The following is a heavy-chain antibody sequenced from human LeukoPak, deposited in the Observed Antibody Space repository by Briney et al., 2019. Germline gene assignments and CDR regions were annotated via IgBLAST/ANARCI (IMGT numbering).Heavy chain of an antibody. D-gene: IGHD3-3*01. CDR3: AGTRDLLEWLSFDY. Sequence: PSETLSLTCTVSGGSISSYYWSWIRQPAGKGLEWIGRIYTSGGTNDNPSLKSRVTMSVDTSRNQFSLKLSSVTAADTAVYYCAGTRDLLEWLSFDYWGQGTLVTVSS. J-gene: IGHJ4*02. CDR1: GGSISSYY. V-gene: IGHV4-4*07. CDR2: IYTSGGT.